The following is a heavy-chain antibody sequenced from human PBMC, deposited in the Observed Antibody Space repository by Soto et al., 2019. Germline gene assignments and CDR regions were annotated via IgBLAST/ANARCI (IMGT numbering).Heavy chain of an antibody. J-gene: IGHJ4*02. CDR2: IIPIFGTA. CDR3: ARDRGSYSTVPFDY. Sequence: SVKVSCKASGGTFSSYAISWVRQAPGQGLEWMGGIIPIFGTANYAQKFQGRVTITADESTSTAYMELSSLRSEDTAVYYCARDRGSYSTVPFDYWGQGTLVTVSS. D-gene: IGHD1-26*01. V-gene: IGHV1-69*13. CDR1: GGTFSSYA.